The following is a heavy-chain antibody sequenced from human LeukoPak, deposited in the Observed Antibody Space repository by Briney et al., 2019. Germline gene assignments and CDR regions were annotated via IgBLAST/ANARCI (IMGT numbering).Heavy chain of an antibody. V-gene: IGHV1-2*02. CDR1: GYTFTGYY. J-gene: IGHJ5*02. D-gene: IGHD4-17*01. CDR3: ARDYGDYLNWFDP. Sequence: SVKVSCKASGYTFTGYYMHWVRQAPGQGLEWMGWINPNSGGTSYAQKFQGRVTMTRDTSISTAYMELSTLRSDDTAMYYCARDYGDYLNWFDPWGQGTLVTVSS. CDR2: INPNSGGT.